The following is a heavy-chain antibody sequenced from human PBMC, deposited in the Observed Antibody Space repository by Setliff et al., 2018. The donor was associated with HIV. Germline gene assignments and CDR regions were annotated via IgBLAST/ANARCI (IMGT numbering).Heavy chain of an antibody. CDR1: GGSISNYY. CDR3: SRQQLDGFRYKYYYMDV. V-gene: IGHV4-59*01. D-gene: IGHD6-13*01. Sequence: SETLSLTCIVSGGSISNYYWGWIRQSPGKGLEWIGFIHHSGSTNYNPFLESRVTISLDTANNHFSLNLRSVTAADTAVYYCSRQQLDGFRYKYYYMDVWGKGTTVTVSS. CDR2: IHHSGST. J-gene: IGHJ6*03.